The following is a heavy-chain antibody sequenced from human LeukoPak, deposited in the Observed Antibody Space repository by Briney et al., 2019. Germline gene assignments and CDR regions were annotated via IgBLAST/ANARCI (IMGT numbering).Heavy chain of an antibody. V-gene: IGHV3-74*01. J-gene: IGHJ4*02. D-gene: IGHD3-10*01. CDR1: GFTVSSNY. Sequence: PGGSLRLSCAASGFTVSSNYMSWVRQAPGKGLVWVSRINSDGSSTSYADSVKGRFTISRDNAKDTLYLQMNSLRAEDTAVYYCARGITMVRGVQRIGWGQGTLVTVSS. CDR3: ARGITMVRGVQRIG. CDR2: INSDGSST.